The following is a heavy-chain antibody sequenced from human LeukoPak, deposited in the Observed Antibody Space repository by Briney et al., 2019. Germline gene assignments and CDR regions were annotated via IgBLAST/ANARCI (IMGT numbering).Heavy chain of an antibody. CDR2: ISGSGGSK. Sequence: PGGSLRLSCAASGFTFSTYGMSWVRQAPGEGLEWVSGISGSGGSKYYADSVKGRFTISRDNSKNKLYLQMNSLRAEDTAIYYCAKDWDWELLIFDYWGQGTLVTVSS. CDR3: AKDWDWELLIFDY. D-gene: IGHD1-26*01. CDR1: GFTFSTYG. V-gene: IGHV3-23*01. J-gene: IGHJ4*02.